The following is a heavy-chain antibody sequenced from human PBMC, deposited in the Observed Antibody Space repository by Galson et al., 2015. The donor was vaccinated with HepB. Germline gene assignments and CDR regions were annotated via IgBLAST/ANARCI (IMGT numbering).Heavy chain of an antibody. CDR1: GYSFTSYW. CDR3: ARHAIRAYSSIAFDI. Sequence: QSGAEVKKPGESLRISCKGSGYSFTSYWISWVRQMPGKGLEWMGRIDPSDSYTNYSPSFQGHVTISADKSISTAYLQWSSLKASDTVMYYCARHAIRAYSSIAFDIWGQGTMVTVSS. J-gene: IGHJ3*02. D-gene: IGHD6-13*01. V-gene: IGHV5-10-1*01. CDR2: IDPSDSYT.